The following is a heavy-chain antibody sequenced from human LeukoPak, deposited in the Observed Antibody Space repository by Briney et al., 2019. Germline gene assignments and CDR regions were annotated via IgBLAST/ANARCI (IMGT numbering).Heavy chain of an antibody. CDR1: GFTFSTYA. J-gene: IGHJ4*02. V-gene: IGHV3-64*01. D-gene: IGHD3-3*01. Sequence: GGSLRLSCAASGFTFSTYAMHWVRQAPGEGLEYVSAICSNGGSTYYANSVKGRFTISSDNSNNTLYLQMGSLRADDMAVYYCARVLRYDLWSGYDFWGQGTLVTVSS. CDR3: ARVLRYDLWSGYDF. CDR2: ICSNGGST.